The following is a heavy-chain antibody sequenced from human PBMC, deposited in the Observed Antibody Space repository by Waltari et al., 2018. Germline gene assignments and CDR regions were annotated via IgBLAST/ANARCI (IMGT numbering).Heavy chain of an antibody. V-gene: IGHV1-2*02. Sequence: QVQLVQSGAEVKKPGASVKVSCKASGYTFTGYYMHWVRQAPGQGLEWMGGINPNSGGTNYAQKFQGRVTMTRDTSISTAYMELSRLRSDDTAVYYCARVPARIAAAGSRGWFDPWGQGTLVTVSS. J-gene: IGHJ5*02. CDR2: INPNSGGT. CDR1: GYTFTGYY. D-gene: IGHD6-13*01. CDR3: ARVPARIAAAGSRGWFDP.